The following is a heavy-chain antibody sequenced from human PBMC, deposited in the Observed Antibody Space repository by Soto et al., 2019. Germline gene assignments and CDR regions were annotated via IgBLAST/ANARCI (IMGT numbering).Heavy chain of an antibody. Sequence: ASVKVSCKASGYTFTSYGISWVRQAPGQGLEWMGWISAYNGNTNYAQKLQGRVTMTTDTSTSTAYMELRSLRSDDTAVYYCARPTYYYDSSGPPGYWGQGTLVTVSS. CDR3: ARPTYYYDSSGPPGY. CDR1: GYTFTSYG. V-gene: IGHV1-18*01. J-gene: IGHJ4*02. D-gene: IGHD3-22*01. CDR2: ISAYNGNT.